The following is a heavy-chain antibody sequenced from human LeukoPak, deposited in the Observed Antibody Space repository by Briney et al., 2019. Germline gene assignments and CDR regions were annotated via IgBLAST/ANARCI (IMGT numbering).Heavy chain of an antibody. CDR1: GGTFSSYA. Sequence: SVKVPCKASGGTFSSYAISWVRQAPGQGLEWMGRIIPILDITNYTQKFQGRVTITADKSTSTAYMELSSLRSEDTAVYYCASGYCSGGSCYSGHFDYWGQGTLVTVSS. CDR3: ASGYCSGGSCYSGHFDY. D-gene: IGHD2-15*01. CDR2: IIPILDIT. V-gene: IGHV1-69*04. J-gene: IGHJ4*02.